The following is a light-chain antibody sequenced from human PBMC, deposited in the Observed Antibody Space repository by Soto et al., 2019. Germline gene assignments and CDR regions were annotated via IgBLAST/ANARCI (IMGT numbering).Light chain of an antibody. CDR3: QQYGSSLYA. CDR1: QSVSSSY. J-gene: IGKJ2*01. V-gene: IGKV3-20*01. Sequence: EIVLTQSPGTLSLSPVERSTLSCRASQSVSSSYLAWYQQKPGQAPRLLIYGASSMATGIPDRFSVSGSGTDFTLTISRLEPEVFAVYYRQQYGSSLYAFGEGTKLEIK. CDR2: GAS.